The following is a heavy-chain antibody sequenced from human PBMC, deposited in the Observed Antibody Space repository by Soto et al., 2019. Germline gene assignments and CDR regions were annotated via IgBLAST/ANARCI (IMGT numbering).Heavy chain of an antibody. V-gene: IGHV3-23*01. Sequence: EVQLLESGGGLVQPGGSLRLSCAASGFTFSSYAMNWVRQAPGKGLEWVSVISGSDGSTYYADSVKGRFTISRDNSKNTLNQQINSLRAEDTAVYYCARRSSSWDFDYCGQLTLETVSS. CDR3: ARRSSSWDFDY. CDR2: ISGSDGST. D-gene: IGHD6-13*01. J-gene: IGHJ4*02. CDR1: GFTFSSYA.